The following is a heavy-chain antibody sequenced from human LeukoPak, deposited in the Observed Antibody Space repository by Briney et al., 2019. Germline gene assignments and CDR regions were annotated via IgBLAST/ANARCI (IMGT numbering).Heavy chain of an antibody. Sequence: GGSLRLSCAASGYTFAGFWLSWVRQAPGKGLEWVANINEDGSQSYYVDSVTGRFTISRDNAKDSVSLQMNSLGAEDTGVYYCASLWGDQPWGQGTLVIVSS. V-gene: IGHV3-7*01. CDR1: GYTFAGFW. CDR2: INEDGSQS. J-gene: IGHJ4*02. D-gene: IGHD7-27*01. CDR3: ASLWGDQP.